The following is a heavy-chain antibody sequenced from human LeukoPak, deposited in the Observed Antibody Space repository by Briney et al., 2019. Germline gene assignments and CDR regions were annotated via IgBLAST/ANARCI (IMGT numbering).Heavy chain of an antibody. D-gene: IGHD1-7*01. J-gene: IGHJ4*02. V-gene: IGHV4-31*03. CDR2: IYYSGST. CDR1: GGSISSGGYY. Sequence: SQTLSLTCTVSGGSISSGGYYWSWIRQHPGKGLEWIGYIYYSGSTYYNPSLKSRVTISVDTSKNQSSLKLSSVTAADTAVYYCARGNYVVGSYFDYWGQGTLVTVSS. CDR3: ARGNYVVGSYFDY.